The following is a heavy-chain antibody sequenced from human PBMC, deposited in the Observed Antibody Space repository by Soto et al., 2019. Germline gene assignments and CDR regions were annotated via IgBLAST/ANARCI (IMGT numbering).Heavy chain of an antibody. Sequence: PGGSLRLSCAASGFTFSSYGMHWVRQAPGEGLEWVAVIWYDGSNKYYADSVKGRFTISRDNSKNTLYPQMNSLRAEDTAVYYCARGRRDIVVVPAAPIAYYYMDVWGKGTTVTVSS. CDR3: ARGRRDIVVVPAAPIAYYYMDV. J-gene: IGHJ6*03. D-gene: IGHD2-2*01. CDR1: GFTFSSYG. CDR2: IWYDGSNK. V-gene: IGHV3-33*01.